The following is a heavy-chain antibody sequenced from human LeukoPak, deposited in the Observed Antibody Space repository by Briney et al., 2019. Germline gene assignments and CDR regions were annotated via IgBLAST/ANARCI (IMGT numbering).Heavy chain of an antibody. CDR1: GYTFISYG. J-gene: IGHJ6*03. Sequence: ASVKVSCKASGYTFISYGISWVRQAPGQGLEWMGWISAYNVNTNYAQKLQGRVTMTTDTYTSTAYMELRSLRSDDKAVYYCARGPSYDFWSGSHYYYYYMDVWGKGTTVTVSS. V-gene: IGHV1-18*01. D-gene: IGHD3-3*01. CDR2: ISAYNVNT. CDR3: ARGPSYDFWSGSHYYYYYMDV.